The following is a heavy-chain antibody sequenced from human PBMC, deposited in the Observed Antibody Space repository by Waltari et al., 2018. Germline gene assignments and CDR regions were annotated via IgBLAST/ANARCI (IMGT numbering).Heavy chain of an antibody. V-gene: IGHV4-34*01. D-gene: IGHD6-6*01. CDR1: GGSFSGYY. Sequence: QVQLQQWGAGLLKPSETLSLTCAVYGGSFSGYYWSWIRQPPGKGLEWIGEINHSGSTNYNPSLKSRVTISVDTSKNQFSLKLSSVTAADTAVYYCARGKRAARHTRSDTLDYWGQGTLVTVSS. J-gene: IGHJ4*02. CDR2: INHSGST. CDR3: ARGKRAARHTRSDTLDY.